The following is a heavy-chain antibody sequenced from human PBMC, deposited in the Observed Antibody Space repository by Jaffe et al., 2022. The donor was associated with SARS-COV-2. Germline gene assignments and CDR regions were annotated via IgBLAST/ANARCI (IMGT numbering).Heavy chain of an antibody. J-gene: IGHJ4*02. Sequence: EVQLVESGGGLVKPGGSLRLSCAASGFTFSSYSMNWVRQAPGKGLEWVSSISSSSSYIYYADSVKGRFTISRDNAKNSLYLQMNSLRAEDTAVYYCARARETRFLEWLFFYWGQGTLVTVSS. V-gene: IGHV3-21*01. CDR2: ISSSSSYI. CDR3: ARARETRFLEWLFFY. CDR1: GFTFSSYS. D-gene: IGHD3-3*01.